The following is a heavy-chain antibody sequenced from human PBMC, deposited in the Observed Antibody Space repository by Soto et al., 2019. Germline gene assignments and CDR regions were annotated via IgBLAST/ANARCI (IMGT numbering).Heavy chain of an antibody. D-gene: IGHD6-13*01. V-gene: IGHV3-21*01. CDR1: GFTFRSFT. CDR3: TTDASRDSSARGWFDP. J-gene: IGHJ5*02. Sequence: GGSLRLSCGASGFTFRSFTMNWVRQAPGKGLEWVSTISSNSAYIYYTDALRGRFTISRDNAKNSLHLQMNSLRAEDTAVYYCTTDASRDSSARGWFDPWGPGTLVTVYS. CDR2: ISSNSAYI.